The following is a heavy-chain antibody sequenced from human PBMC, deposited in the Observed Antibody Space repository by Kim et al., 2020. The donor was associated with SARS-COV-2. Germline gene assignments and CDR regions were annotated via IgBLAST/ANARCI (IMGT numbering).Heavy chain of an antibody. J-gene: IGHJ4*02. CDR3: ARDSVTIFGFRRERPRVFDY. Sequence: RFTISRDNAKNSLYLQMNSLRDEDTAVYYCARDSVTIFGFRRERPRVFDYWGQGTLVTVSS. D-gene: IGHD3-3*01. V-gene: IGHV3-48*02.